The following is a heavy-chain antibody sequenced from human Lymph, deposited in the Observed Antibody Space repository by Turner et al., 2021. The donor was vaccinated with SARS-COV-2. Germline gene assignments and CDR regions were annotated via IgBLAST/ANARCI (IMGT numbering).Heavy chain of an antibody. V-gene: IGHV3-30*18. CDR1: ASTFSGYG. CDR2: ISYDGSNK. Sequence: QVQLVESGGGLVQPGRSLRLYCAASASTFSGYGMYWVRQAPGKGLEWVAVISYDGSNKYYADSVKGRFTISIDNSKNTLYMQMNSLRAEDTAVYYCAKQGGGRYCSGGSCYRGYFDYWGQGTLVTVSS. CDR3: AKQGGGRYCSGGSCYRGYFDY. D-gene: IGHD2-15*01. J-gene: IGHJ4*02.